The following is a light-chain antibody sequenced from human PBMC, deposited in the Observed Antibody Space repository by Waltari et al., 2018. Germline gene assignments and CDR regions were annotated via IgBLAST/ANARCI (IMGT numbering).Light chain of an antibody. CDR3: QKYDFLPAT. Sequence: EIVLTQSPGTLSLSPGERATLPGRASQGVGKYLAWYQQRPGQAPRLLLYHTSIRATGIPDRFSGSGYGTDFSLTISRLEPEDFAVYYCQKYDFLPATFGQGTTVEIK. CDR2: HTS. V-gene: IGKV3-20*01. CDR1: QGVGKY. J-gene: IGKJ1*01.